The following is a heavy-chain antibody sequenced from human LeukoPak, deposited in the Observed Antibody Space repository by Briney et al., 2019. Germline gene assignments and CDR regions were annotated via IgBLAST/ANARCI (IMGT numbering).Heavy chain of an antibody. Sequence: SETLSLTCNASGASISGSDYNWSWLRQPPGKGLEWIASIFYSGTIYNNPSLKSRTLISVDTFKNQFSLRLTSVTAADTAVYFCATLDNSFDHWGQGTLVTVSS. CDR3: ATLDNSFDH. CDR1: GASISGSDYN. J-gene: IGHJ5*02. CDR2: IFYSGTI. V-gene: IGHV4-30-4*01.